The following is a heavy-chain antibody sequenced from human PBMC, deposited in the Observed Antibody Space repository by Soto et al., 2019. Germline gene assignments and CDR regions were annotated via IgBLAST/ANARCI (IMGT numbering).Heavy chain of an antibody. V-gene: IGHV1-3*01. CDR1: GYTFTSYA. D-gene: IGHD4-17*01. J-gene: IGHJ6*02. CDR3: ARAHDYGDYMRYYYYGMDV. Sequence: ASVKVSFKASGYTFTSYAMHWVRQAPGQRLEWMGWINAGNGNTKYSQKFQGRVTITRDTSASTAYMELSSLRSEDTAVYYCARAHDYGDYMRYYYYGMDVWGQGTTVTVSS. CDR2: INAGNGNT.